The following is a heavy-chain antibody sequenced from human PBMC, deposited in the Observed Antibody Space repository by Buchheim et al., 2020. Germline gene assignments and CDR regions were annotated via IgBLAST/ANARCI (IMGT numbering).Heavy chain of an antibody. J-gene: IGHJ4*02. CDR1: GFTFTSSS. Sequence: EVQLVESGGGLVQPGGSLRLSCAASGFTFTSSSMTWVRQAPGKGLEWLSYISSGSGTIYYADSVKGRFTISSDNAKNSLYLQMNYLRAEDTAVYYCARDFGNDYWGQGTL. D-gene: IGHD3-3*01. V-gene: IGHV3-48*01. CDR2: ISSGSGTI. CDR3: ARDFGNDY.